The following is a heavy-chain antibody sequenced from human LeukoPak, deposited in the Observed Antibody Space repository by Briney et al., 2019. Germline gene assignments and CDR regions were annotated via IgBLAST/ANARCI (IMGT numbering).Heavy chain of an antibody. J-gene: IGHJ4*02. CDR2: IYSGGST. D-gene: IGHD2-21*01. CDR1: GFTVSSNY. V-gene: IGHV3-53*05. CDR3: HSHPIDY. Sequence: GGSLRLSCAAYGFTVSSNYMSWVRQAPGKGLEWVSVIYSGGSTYYADSVKGRFTISRDNSKNTLYLQMNSLRAEDTAVYYCHSHPIDYWGQGTLVTVSS.